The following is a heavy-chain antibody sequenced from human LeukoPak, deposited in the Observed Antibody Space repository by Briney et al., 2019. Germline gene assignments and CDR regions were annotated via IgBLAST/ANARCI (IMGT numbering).Heavy chain of an antibody. CDR2: FDPEDGET. CDR1: GYTLTELS. J-gene: IGHJ4*02. Sequence: VASVKVSYKVSGYTLTELSMHWVRQAPGKGLEWMGGFDPEDGETIYARKFQGRVTMTEDTSTDTAYMELSSLRSEDTAVYYCATDGYDSSGDHFDYWGQGTLVTVSS. D-gene: IGHD3-22*01. V-gene: IGHV1-24*01. CDR3: ATDGYDSSGDHFDY.